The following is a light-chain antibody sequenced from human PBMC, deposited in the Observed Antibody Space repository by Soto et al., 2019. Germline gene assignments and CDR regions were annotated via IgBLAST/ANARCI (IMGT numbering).Light chain of an antibody. V-gene: IGKV1-12*01. CDR3: QQTSAFPRT. Sequence: DIQMTQSPSSVSASVGDRLTITCRASRDTSNSLAWYQQTPGKAPKLLLRGASSLHRGVPSRFSGGGAGTEFTLTISSLQPEDFATYYCQQTSAFPRTFGQGTKVDVK. CDR2: GAS. CDR1: RDTSNS. J-gene: IGKJ1*01.